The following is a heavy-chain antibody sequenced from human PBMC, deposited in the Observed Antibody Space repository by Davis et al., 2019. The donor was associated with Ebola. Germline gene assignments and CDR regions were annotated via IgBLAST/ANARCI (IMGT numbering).Heavy chain of an antibody. Sequence: GESLKISCVASGFTFDDYGMTWVRQAPGKGLEWVSTINWSGDDTGYADSVKGRFTISRDNAKNSLNLQMNSLRVEDTAVYYCARVRGLDVWGQGTTVTVSS. CDR2: INWSGDDT. D-gene: IGHD2-21*01. CDR1: GFTFDDYG. CDR3: ARVRGLDV. V-gene: IGHV3-20*04. J-gene: IGHJ6*02.